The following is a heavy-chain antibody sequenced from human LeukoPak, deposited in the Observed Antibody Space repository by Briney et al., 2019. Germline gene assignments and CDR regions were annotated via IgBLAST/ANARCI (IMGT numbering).Heavy chain of an antibody. CDR2: IKQDGSVT. CDR3: ARDREFSSSSLFAS. V-gene: IGHV3-7*01. J-gene: IGHJ5*02. CDR1: GFTFSGYW. D-gene: IGHD6-13*01. Sequence: GGSLRLSCAVSGFTFSGYWMSWVRQAPGKGLEWVANIKQDGSVTHYVDSVKGRFTISRDNAKNSLYLQMNSLRAEDTAAYYCARDREFSSSSLFASWGQGTLVTVSS.